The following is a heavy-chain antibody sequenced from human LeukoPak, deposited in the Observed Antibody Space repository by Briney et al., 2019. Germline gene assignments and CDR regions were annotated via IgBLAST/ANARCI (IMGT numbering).Heavy chain of an antibody. D-gene: IGHD5-24*01. Sequence: SGTLSLTCSVSGGSITNDDYYWGWIRQPPGKGLEWIGSIYYSGSTYYNPSLKSRVTISVDTSKNQFSLKLSSVTDADTAVYYCARDSEWLQSDDAFDIWGQGTMVTVSS. CDR3: ARDSEWLQSDDAFDI. J-gene: IGHJ3*02. CDR2: IYYSGST. V-gene: IGHV4-39*07. CDR1: GGSITNDDYY.